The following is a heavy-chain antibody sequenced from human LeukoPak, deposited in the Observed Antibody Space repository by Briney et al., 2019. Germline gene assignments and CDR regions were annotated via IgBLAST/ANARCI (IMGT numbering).Heavy chain of an antibody. V-gene: IGHV1-69*13. CDR3: ARGRLFGYCSSTSCYKSTGFMDV. D-gene: IGHD2-2*02. CDR1: GGTFSSYA. Sequence: RASVKVSCKASGGTFSSYAISWVRQAPGQGLEWMGGIIPIFGTANYAQKLQGRVTITADESTSTAYMELSSLRSEDTAVYYCARGRLFGYCSSTSCYKSTGFMDVWGKGTTVTVSS. CDR2: IIPIFGTA. J-gene: IGHJ6*03.